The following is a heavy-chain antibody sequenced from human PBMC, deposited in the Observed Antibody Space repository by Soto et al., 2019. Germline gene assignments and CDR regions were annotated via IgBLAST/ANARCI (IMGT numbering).Heavy chain of an antibody. J-gene: IGHJ4*02. CDR3: AKDAYYYGSGSYYIPYFDY. D-gene: IGHD3-10*01. Sequence: GGSLRLSCAASGFTFSSYAMSWVRQAPGKGLEWVSAISGGGGSTYYADSVKGRFTISRDNSKNTLYLQMNSLRAEDTAVYYCAKDAYYYGSGSYYIPYFDYWGQGTLVTVSS. V-gene: IGHV3-23*01. CDR1: GFTFSSYA. CDR2: ISGGGGST.